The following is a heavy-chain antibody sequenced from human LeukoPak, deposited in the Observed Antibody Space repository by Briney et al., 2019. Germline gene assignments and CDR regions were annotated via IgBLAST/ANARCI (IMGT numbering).Heavy chain of an antibody. V-gene: IGHV3-9*01. D-gene: IGHD3-22*01. Sequence: GRSLRLSCAASGFAFDDYAIHWVRQAPGKGLEWVSGISWNSGSIGYADSVKGRFTISRDNAKNSLYLQMNSLRVEDTALYYCAKGRYYDSSGYYFDYWGQGTLVTVSS. J-gene: IGHJ4*02. CDR2: ISWNSGSI. CDR3: AKGRYYDSSGYYFDY. CDR1: GFAFDDYA.